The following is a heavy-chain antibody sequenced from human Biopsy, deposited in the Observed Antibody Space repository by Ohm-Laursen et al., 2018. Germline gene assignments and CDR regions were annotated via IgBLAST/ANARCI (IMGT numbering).Heavy chain of an antibody. J-gene: IGHJ4*02. CDR2: ISAYNGHT. Sequence: ASVKVSCKASGYPFITYGISWVRQAPGQGLEWMGWISAYNGHTKLAQKFQDRVTMTTDTSTTTAYMDLRSLRSDDTAVYYCARDPHGEGRDYGSYFDYWGQGTLATVSS. CDR3: ARDPHGEGRDYGSYFDY. V-gene: IGHV1-18*01. CDR1: GYPFITYG. D-gene: IGHD4-17*01.